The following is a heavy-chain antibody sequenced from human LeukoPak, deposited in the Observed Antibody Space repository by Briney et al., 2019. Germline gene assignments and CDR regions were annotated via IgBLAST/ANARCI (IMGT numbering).Heavy chain of an antibody. Sequence: ASVKVSCKASGYTFTGYYMHWVRQAPGQGLEWMGWINPNSGGTNYAQEFQGRVTMTRDTSISTAYMELSRLRSDDTAVYYCARDGVGGVYGDYGYFDLWGRGTLVTVSS. V-gene: IGHV1-2*02. CDR2: INPNSGGT. D-gene: IGHD4-17*01. J-gene: IGHJ2*01. CDR1: GYTFTGYY. CDR3: ARDGVGGVYGDYGYFDL.